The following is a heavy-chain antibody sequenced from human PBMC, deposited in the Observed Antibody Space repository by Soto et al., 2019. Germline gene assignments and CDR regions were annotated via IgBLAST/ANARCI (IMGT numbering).Heavy chain of an antibody. CDR3: ARESIVGATNTFDY. V-gene: IGHV3-66*01. J-gene: IGHJ4*02. CDR2: IYSGGST. D-gene: IGHD1-26*01. Sequence: EVQLVESGGGLVQPGESLRLSCAASGFTVSSNYMSWVRQAPGKGLEWVSIIYSGGSTYYADSVKGRFTISRDNSKNTLYLQMNSLRAEDTAVYYCARESIVGATNTFDYWGQGTLATVSS. CDR1: GFTVSSNY.